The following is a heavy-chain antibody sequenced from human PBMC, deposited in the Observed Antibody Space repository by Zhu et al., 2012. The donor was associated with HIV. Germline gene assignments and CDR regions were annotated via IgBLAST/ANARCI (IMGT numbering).Heavy chain of an antibody. J-gene: IGHJ2*01. CDR1: GGSISSHY. CDR3: ASSGATWADFDL. D-gene: IGHD2-15*01. Sequence: QVQLQESGPGLVKPSETLSLTCTVSGGSISSHYWSWIRQPPGKGLEWIGYIYYSGSTNYNPSLKSRVTISVDTSKNQFSLKLSSVTAADTAVYYCASSGATWADFDLWGRGTLVTVLL. V-gene: IGHV4-59*11. CDR2: IYYSGST.